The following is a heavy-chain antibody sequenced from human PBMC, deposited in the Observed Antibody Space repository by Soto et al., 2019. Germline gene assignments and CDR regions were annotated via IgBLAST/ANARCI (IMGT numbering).Heavy chain of an antibody. V-gene: IGHV3-21*01. Sequence: GGSLRLSCAASGFTFSSYSMNWVRQAPGKGLEWVSSISSSSSYIYYADSVKGRFTISRDNAKNSLYLQMNSLRAEDTAVYYCARMEIVVVPAFIDYWGQGTLVTVSS. J-gene: IGHJ4*02. D-gene: IGHD2-2*03. CDR2: ISSSSSYI. CDR1: GFTFSSYS. CDR3: ARMEIVVVPAFIDY.